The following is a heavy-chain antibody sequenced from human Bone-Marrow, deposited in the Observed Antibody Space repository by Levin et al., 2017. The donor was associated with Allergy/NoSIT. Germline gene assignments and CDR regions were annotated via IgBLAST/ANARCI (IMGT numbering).Heavy chain of an antibody. V-gene: IGHV3-21*06. Sequence: GGSLRLSCAASTFTFSDYSMHWVRQAPGKGLEWVSSISRSSGFMYYADSVRGRFTISRDNANNSLYLQMNSLRAEDTAVYYCTKGPAVEMTTIGFGGWFDPWGQGTLVTVSS. J-gene: IGHJ5*02. CDR1: TFTFSDYS. D-gene: IGHD5-24*01. CDR2: ISRSSGFM. CDR3: TKGPAVEMTTIGFGGWFDP.